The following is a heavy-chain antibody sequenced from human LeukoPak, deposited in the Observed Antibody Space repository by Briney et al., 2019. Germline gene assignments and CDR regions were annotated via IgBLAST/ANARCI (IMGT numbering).Heavy chain of an antibody. J-gene: IGHJ5*02. CDR3: TRDLMGSIP. D-gene: IGHD3-10*01. CDR2: ISASGGNT. V-gene: IGHV3-23*01. Sequence: GGSLRLSCAASGFTFSTYGMSWVRQTPGKGLEWVSAISASGGNTYYADSVKGRFTISRDNSKNTLYLQMNSLKTEDTAVYYCTRDLMGSIPWGQGTLVTVSS. CDR1: GFTFSTYG.